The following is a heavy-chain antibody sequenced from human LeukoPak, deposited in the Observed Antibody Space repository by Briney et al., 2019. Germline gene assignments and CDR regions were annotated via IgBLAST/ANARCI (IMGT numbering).Heavy chain of an antibody. Sequence: SQTLSLTCAISGDSVSSNSAAWNWIRQSPSRGLEWLGRTYYRSKWYNDYAVSVKSRITINPDTSKNQFSLKLSSVTAADTAVYYCAREPVGATYFDYWGQGTLVTVSS. CDR3: AREPVGATYFDY. V-gene: IGHV6-1*01. CDR1: GDSVSSNSAA. J-gene: IGHJ4*02. CDR2: TYYRSKWYN. D-gene: IGHD1-26*01.